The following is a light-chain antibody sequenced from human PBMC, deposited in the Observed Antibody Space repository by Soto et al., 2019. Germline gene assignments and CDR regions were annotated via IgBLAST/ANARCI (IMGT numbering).Light chain of an antibody. V-gene: IGLV2-11*01. CDR2: DVS. J-gene: IGLJ2*01. Sequence: QSALTQPRSVSASPGQSVTLSCTGSRSDVGVYNYVSWYQQHPGKAPKLMIYDVSERPSGVPGRFSGSKSGNTASLTISGLQAEDEADYYCCSYGGGYTPLVFGGGTKLTVL. CDR3: CSYGGGYTPLV. CDR1: RSDVGVYNY.